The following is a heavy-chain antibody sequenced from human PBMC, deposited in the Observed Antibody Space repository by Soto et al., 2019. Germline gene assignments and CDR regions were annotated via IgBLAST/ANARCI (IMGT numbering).Heavy chain of an antibody. CDR3: ARDHGYSRPFDY. V-gene: IGHV3-11*01. CDR2: ISPTSGTI. Sequence: QVQLVESGGGLVKPGGSLRLSCVASGFTFSDHYMTWIRPAPGKGLEWVSYISPTSGTIYYADSVKGRFPISRDNAKKSLCLQRNSLGAEDTAVYYCARDHGYSRPFDYWGQGTLVTVSS. D-gene: IGHD2-15*01. J-gene: IGHJ4*02. CDR1: GFTFSDHY.